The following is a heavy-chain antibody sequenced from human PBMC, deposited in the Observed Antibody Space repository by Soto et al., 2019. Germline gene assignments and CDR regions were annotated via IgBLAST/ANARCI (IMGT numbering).Heavy chain of an antibody. V-gene: IGHV1-18*01. D-gene: IGHD3-3*01. CDR1: GYTFTSYG. CDR3: AVTSVQPNYYCYLDV. CDR2: ISAYNGNT. Sequence: QVQLVQSGAEVKKPGASVKVSCKASGYTFTSYGISWVRQAPGQGLEWMGWISAYNGNTNYTQKLQGRVTMTTDTSTSTAIMELRSLRSDDTAVYYCAVTSVQPNYYCYLDVWGKGTTVTVS. J-gene: IGHJ6*03.